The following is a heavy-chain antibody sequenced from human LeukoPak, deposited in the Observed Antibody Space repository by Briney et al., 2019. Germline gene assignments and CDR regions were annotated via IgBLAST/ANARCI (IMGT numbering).Heavy chain of an antibody. D-gene: IGHD2-2*02. V-gene: IGHV1-69*05. J-gene: IGHJ3*02. CDR2: IIPIFGTA. CDR3: ARRDQLLYGRDAFDI. Sequence: ASVKVSCKASGGTFSSYAISWVRQAPGQGLEWMGGIIPIFGTANYAQKFQGRVTITTDESTSTAYMELSSLRSEDTAVYYCARRDQLLYGRDAFDIWGQGTMVTVSS. CDR1: GGTFSSYA.